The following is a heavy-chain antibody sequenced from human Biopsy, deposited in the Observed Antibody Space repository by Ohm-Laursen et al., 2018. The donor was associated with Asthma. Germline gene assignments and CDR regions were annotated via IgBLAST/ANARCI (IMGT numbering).Heavy chain of an antibody. CDR3: AKDWKSLYVQYFFEY. Sequence: SLRLSCTASGFTFGNFWMSWGRQTPGKGLEWVATITGDGSQKFYVDSVTGRFTISRDNSKNSLYLQMNSLRAEDTAVYYCAKDWKSLYVQYFFEYWGQGTLVTVSS. V-gene: IGHV3-7*03. J-gene: IGHJ4*02. CDR2: ITGDGSQK. CDR1: GFTFGNFW. D-gene: IGHD5/OR15-5a*01.